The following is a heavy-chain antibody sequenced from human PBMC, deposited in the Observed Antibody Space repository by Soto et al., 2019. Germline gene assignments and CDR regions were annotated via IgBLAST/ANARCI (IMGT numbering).Heavy chain of an antibody. Sequence: SETLSLTCAVSGGSISSPDYYWSWIRQPPGKGLEWIGYIYYSGTTDYNPSLKSRVSVSIDTSENLFSLKLNSVTAADTAVYYCARDRRGTTSHRYNWFDPWGQGTLVTVSS. D-gene: IGHD4-17*01. CDR2: IYYSGTT. CDR1: GGSISSPDYY. J-gene: IGHJ5*02. CDR3: ARDRRGTTSHRYNWFDP. V-gene: IGHV4-30-4*01.